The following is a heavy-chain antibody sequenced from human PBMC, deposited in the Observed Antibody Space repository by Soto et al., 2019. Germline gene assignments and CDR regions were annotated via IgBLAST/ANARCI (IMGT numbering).Heavy chain of an antibody. CDR3: AGSPYYYDGSGYYYRGAFDY. CDR1: GGSINSDDYY. V-gene: IGHV4-30-4*01. J-gene: IGHJ4*02. D-gene: IGHD3-22*01. Sequence: PSETLSLTCTVSGGSINSDDYYWSWIRQPPGKGLDWIGYIYYSGSTYHNPSLKSRVTISVDTSKNQFSLKLSSVTAADTAVYYCAGSPYYYDGSGYYYRGAFDYRGQGTPVTVSS. CDR2: IYYSGST.